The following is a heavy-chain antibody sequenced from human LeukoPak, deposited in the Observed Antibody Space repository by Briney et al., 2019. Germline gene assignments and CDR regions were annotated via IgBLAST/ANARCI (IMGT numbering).Heavy chain of an antibody. CDR3: AKDTHYGSGSDDAFDI. CDR1: GFTFDDYA. J-gene: IGHJ3*02. Sequence: GGSLRLSCAASGFTFDDYAMHWVRQAPGKGLEWVSGISWNSDNIGYADSVKGRFTISRDNAKTSLYLQMNSLRAEDTALYYCAKDTHYGSGSDDAFDIWGQGTMVTVSS. D-gene: IGHD3-10*01. V-gene: IGHV3-9*01. CDR2: ISWNSDNI.